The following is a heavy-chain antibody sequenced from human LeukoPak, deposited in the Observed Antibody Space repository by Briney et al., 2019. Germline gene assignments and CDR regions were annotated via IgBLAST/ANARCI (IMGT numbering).Heavy chain of an antibody. CDR1: GGSISSSSYY. D-gene: IGHD6-13*01. CDR3: ARLGQQPVLGFDY. CDR2: IYYSGST. V-gene: IGHV4-39*01. J-gene: IGHJ4*02. Sequence: PSETLSVTCTVPGGSISSSSYYWGWISQPPGKGLGWIGCIYYSGSTYYNPSLKSRVTISVDTSKNQFSLWMSSVTAADTAVYYCARLGQQPVLGFDYWGQGTLGTVSS.